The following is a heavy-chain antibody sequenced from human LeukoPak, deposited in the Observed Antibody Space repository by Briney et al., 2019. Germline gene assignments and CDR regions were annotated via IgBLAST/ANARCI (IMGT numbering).Heavy chain of an antibody. D-gene: IGHD2-8*01. CDR1: GGSISSGGYY. CDR3: ARTTTYCTNGVCSHDAFDI. Sequence: TSETLSLTCTVSGGSISSGGYYWSWLRQHPGKGLEWIGYIYYSGSTYYNPSLESRVTISVDTSKNQFSLKLGSVTAADTAVYYCARTTTYCTNGVCSHDAFDIWGQGTMVTVSS. J-gene: IGHJ3*02. CDR2: IYYSGST. V-gene: IGHV4-31*03.